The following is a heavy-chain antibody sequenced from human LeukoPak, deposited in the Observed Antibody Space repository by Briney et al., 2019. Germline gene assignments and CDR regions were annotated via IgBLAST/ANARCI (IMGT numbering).Heavy chain of an antibody. Sequence: PGGSLRLSCAASGFTFSSYAMHWVRQAPGKGLEWVAFISYGGSNDYYADSVKGRFTISRDNSKNTLYLQMNSLRAEDTAVYYCGSGNYLVYWGQGTLVTVSS. CDR1: GFTFSSYA. CDR2: ISYGGSND. CDR3: GSGNYLVY. V-gene: IGHV3-30*04. J-gene: IGHJ4*02. D-gene: IGHD1-26*01.